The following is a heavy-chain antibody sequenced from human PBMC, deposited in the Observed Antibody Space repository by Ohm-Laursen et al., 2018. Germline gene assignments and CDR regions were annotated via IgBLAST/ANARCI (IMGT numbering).Heavy chain of an antibody. V-gene: IGHV3-23*01. CDR2: IGPGGVAT. D-gene: IGHD1-26*01. CDR3: AKYRGSPPDRAFDI. J-gene: IGHJ3*02. Sequence: SLRLSCSASGFTFSSYGMHWVRQAPGKGLEWVSTIGPGGVATDYADSVKGRFTISRDDSMNTLYLQMYSLRAEDTAVYYCAKYRGSPPDRAFDIWGQGTMVSVSS. CDR1: GFTFSSYG.